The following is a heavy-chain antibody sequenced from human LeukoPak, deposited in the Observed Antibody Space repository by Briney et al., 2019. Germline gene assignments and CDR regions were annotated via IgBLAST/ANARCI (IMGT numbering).Heavy chain of an antibody. V-gene: IGHV1-69*06. Sequence: ASVKVSCKASGGTFSSYAISWVRQAPGQGLEWMGGIIPIFGTANYAQKFQGRVTITADKSTSTAYMELSSLRSEDTAVYYCARIRYFAAFDIWGQGTMVTVSS. CDR3: ARIRYFAAFDI. CDR1: GGTFSSYA. D-gene: IGHD3-9*01. CDR2: IIPIFGTA. J-gene: IGHJ3*02.